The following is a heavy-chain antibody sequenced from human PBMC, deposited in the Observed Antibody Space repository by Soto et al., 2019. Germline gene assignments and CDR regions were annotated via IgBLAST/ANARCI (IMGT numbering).Heavy chain of an antibody. V-gene: IGHV1-18*01. CDR1: GYTFTGYG. Sequence: QVQLAQSGAEVKKPGASVKVSFKASGYTFTGYGISWVRQASGQGLEWMGWISAYNGNTKYAQKLQGRVTMTTDTSTSTAYMELRSLRSDYTAVYYCARDEAYKWNDGGWFDPWGQGTLVTVSS. D-gene: IGHD1-1*01. J-gene: IGHJ5*02. CDR3: ARDEAYKWNDGGWFDP. CDR2: ISAYNGNT.